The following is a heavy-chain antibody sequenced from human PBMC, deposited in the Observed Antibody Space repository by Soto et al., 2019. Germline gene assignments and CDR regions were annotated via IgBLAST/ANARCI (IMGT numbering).Heavy chain of an antibody. CDR3: ARVLSYYYDSSGYSPTGAFDI. J-gene: IGHJ3*02. CDR1: GGTFSSYA. Sequence: SVKVSCKASGGTFSSYASSWVRQAPGKGLEWMGGIIPIFGTANYAQKFQGRVTITADESTSTAYMELSSLRSEDTAVYYCARVLSYYYDSSGYSPTGAFDIWGQGTMVTVSS. D-gene: IGHD3-22*01. CDR2: IIPIFGTA. V-gene: IGHV1-69*01.